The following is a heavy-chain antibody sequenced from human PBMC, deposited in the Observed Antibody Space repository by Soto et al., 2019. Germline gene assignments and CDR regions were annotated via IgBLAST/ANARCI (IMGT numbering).Heavy chain of an antibody. CDR1: GGTFSSYA. D-gene: IGHD3-22*01. CDR2: IIPIFGTA. Sequence: SVKVSCKASGGTFSSYAISWVRQAPGQGLEWMGGIIPIFGTANYAQKFQGRVTITADESTSTAYMELGSLRSEDTAVYYCARITNYYDSSGYFNGYNWFDPWGQGTLVTVSS. J-gene: IGHJ5*02. V-gene: IGHV1-69*13. CDR3: ARITNYYDSSGYFNGYNWFDP.